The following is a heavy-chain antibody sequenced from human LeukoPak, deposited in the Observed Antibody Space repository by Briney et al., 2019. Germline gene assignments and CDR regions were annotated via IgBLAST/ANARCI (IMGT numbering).Heavy chain of an antibody. CDR3: ARDLSGDYPDY. CDR1: GYTFTSYY. D-gene: IGHD2-21*02. Sequence: ASVKVSCKASGYTFTSYYMHWVRQAPGQGLEWLGIINPSGGSTSYAQKFQGRVTMTRDTSTSTVYMELSSLRSEDTAVYYCARDLSGDYPDYWGQGTLVTVSS. V-gene: IGHV1-46*01. J-gene: IGHJ4*02. CDR2: INPSGGST.